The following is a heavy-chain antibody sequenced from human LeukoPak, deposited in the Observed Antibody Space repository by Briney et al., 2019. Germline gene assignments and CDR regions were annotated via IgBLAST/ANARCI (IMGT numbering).Heavy chain of an antibody. CDR1: GFTFSSYA. CDR2: ISYEGSNK. J-gene: IGHJ3*02. D-gene: IGHD6-19*01. V-gene: IGHV3-30-3*01. Sequence: GGSLRLSCAASGFTFSSYAMHWVRQAPGKGLEWVADISYEGSNKYYADSVKGRFTISRDNSKNTLYLQMNSLRAEDTAVYYCARGMYSSGWDDAFDIWGQGTMVTVSS. CDR3: ARGMYSSGWDDAFDI.